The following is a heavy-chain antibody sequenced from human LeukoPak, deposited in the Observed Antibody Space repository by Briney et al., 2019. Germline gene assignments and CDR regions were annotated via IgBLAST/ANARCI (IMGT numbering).Heavy chain of an antibody. CDR2: ISSSANTI. CDR1: GFTFSSYE. J-gene: IGHJ4*02. D-gene: IGHD1-7*01. V-gene: IGHV3-48*03. CDR3: ARDAGEWELSN. Sequence: GGSLRLSCAASGFTFSSYEMNWVRQAPGKGLEGVSYISSSANTIYYADSVKGRFTISRDNAKNSLYLQMKSLRAEDPAVYYCARDAGEWELSNRGQRTLPTDSS.